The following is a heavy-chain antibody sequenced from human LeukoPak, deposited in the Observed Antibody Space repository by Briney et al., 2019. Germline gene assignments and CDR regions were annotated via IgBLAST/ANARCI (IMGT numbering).Heavy chain of an antibody. V-gene: IGHV3-21*04. Sequence: GGSLRLSCAASGFTFSSYSMNWVRQAPGKGLEWVSSISSSSSYIYYADSVKGRFTISRDNAKNSLYLQMNSLRAEDTAVYYCAKDLNRINSGCDYWGQGTLVTVSS. D-gene: IGHD6-19*01. CDR2: ISSSSSYI. J-gene: IGHJ4*02. CDR1: GFTFSSYS. CDR3: AKDLNRINSGCDY.